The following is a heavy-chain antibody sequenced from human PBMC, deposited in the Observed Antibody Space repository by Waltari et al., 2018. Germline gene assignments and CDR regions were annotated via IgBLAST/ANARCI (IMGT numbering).Heavy chain of an antibody. D-gene: IGHD4-4*01. J-gene: IGHJ5*02. CDR1: PGSIRSFS. CDR2: IYHSGIT. Sequence: QVQLQESGPGLVKPSETLSLTCTVSPGSIRSFSWSWIRLPPGTGLEWIGYIYHSGITSYNPALKSRVTIGVDTSKNQFSLKMRSVTAADTAVYYCARTAPPYSNAAYGGWSDPWGQGTLGTVSS. V-gene: IGHV4-59*08. CDR3: ARTAPPYSNAAYGGWSDP.